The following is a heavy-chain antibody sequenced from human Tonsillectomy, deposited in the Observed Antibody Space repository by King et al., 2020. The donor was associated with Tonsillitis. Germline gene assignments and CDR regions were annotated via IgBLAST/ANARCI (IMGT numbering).Heavy chain of an antibody. J-gene: IGHJ4*02. D-gene: IGHD2-8*02. CDR1: GFTFSNYG. Sequence: VQLVESGGGVVKPGRSLRLSCAASGFTFSNYGMHWVRQAPGEGLEWMAFISYDGTNTYYADSVKGRFAISRDNSKNTLYLQMNSLRAEDTAVYFCARDQSTGWYIDYWGRGTLVTVSS. CDR3: ARDQSTGWYIDY. V-gene: IGHV3-33*05. CDR2: ISYDGTNT.